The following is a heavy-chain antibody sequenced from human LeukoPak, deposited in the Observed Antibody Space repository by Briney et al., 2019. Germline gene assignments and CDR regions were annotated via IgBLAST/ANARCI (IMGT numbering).Heavy chain of an antibody. V-gene: IGHV3-33*06. D-gene: IGHD5-24*01. CDR2: IWYDGSNK. J-gene: IGHJ4*02. Sequence: PGRSLRLSCAASGFTFSSYGMHWVRQAPGKGLEWVAVIWYDGSNKYYADSVKGRFTISRDNSKNTLYLQMNSLRAEDTAVYYCAKDVRDGYNWSDYWGQGTLVTVSS. CDR1: GFTFSSYG. CDR3: AKDVRDGYNWSDY.